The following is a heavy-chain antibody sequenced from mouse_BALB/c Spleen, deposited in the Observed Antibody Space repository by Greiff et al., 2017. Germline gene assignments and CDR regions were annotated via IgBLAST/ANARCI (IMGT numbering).Heavy chain of an antibody. CDR2: ISSGGST. D-gene: IGHD2-4*01. J-gene: IGHJ2*01. V-gene: IGHV5-6-5*01. CDR3: AREVITTEYYFDY. Sequence: EVHLVESGGGLVKPGGSLKLSCAASGFTFSSYAMSWVRQTPEKRLEWVASISSGGSTYYPDSVKGRFTISRDNARNILYLQMSSLRSEDTAMYYCAREVITTEYYFDYWGQGTTLTVSS. CDR1: GFTFSSYA.